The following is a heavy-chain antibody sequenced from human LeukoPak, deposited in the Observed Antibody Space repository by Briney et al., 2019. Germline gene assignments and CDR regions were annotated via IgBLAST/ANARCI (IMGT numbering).Heavy chain of an antibody. CDR2: AGTGGGT. CDR3: ANKLPGNSPFDW. CDR1: GFTFTSYA. J-gene: IGHJ4*02. V-gene: IGHV3-23*01. Sequence: GGSLRLSCAASGFTFTSYAMNWVRQAPGKGLEWVSAAGTGGGTYYADSVKGRFTISRDNSKDTLYLEMNSLRVEDTAVYYCANKLPGNSPFDWWGQGTLVTVSS. D-gene: IGHD1-7*01.